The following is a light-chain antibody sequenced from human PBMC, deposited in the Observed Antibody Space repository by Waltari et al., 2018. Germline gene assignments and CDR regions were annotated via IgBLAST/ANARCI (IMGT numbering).Light chain of an antibody. Sequence: QSALTQPASVSGSPGQSITISCPGTTSYLGSSHYVSWYQLHPGKVPNLIIYDVTKRPSGVSQRFSGSKSGNTASLTISGLQAEDEADYYCCSYADSRGVFGGGTTLTVL. V-gene: IGLV2-23*02. CDR2: DVT. CDR3: CSYADSRGV. J-gene: IGLJ2*01. CDR1: TSYLGSSHY.